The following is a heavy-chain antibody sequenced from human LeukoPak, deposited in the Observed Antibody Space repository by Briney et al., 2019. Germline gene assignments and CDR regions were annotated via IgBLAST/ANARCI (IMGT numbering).Heavy chain of an antibody. Sequence: GGSLRLSCAASGFTFSSYAMNWVRQAPGKGLEWVSVIYSGGSTYYADSVKGRFTISRDNSKNTLYLQMNSLRAEDTAVYYCARDPYSTGGDYWGQGTLVTVSS. V-gene: IGHV3-53*01. CDR3: ARDPYSTGGDY. CDR1: GFTFSSYA. J-gene: IGHJ4*02. CDR2: IYSGGST. D-gene: IGHD6-19*01.